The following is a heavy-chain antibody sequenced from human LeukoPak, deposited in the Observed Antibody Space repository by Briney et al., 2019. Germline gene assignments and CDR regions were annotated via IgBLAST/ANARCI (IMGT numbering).Heavy chain of an antibody. CDR2: INSDGSST. D-gene: IGHD6-25*01. CDR1: GFTFSSYW. CDR3: ARMNPAYYFDY. Sequence: PGGSLRLSCAASGFTFSSYWMHWVRQAPGKGPVWVSRINSDGSSTSYADSVKGRFTISRDNAKNTLYLQMNSLRAEDTAVYYCARMNPAYYFDYWGQGTLVTVSS. V-gene: IGHV3-74*01. J-gene: IGHJ4*02.